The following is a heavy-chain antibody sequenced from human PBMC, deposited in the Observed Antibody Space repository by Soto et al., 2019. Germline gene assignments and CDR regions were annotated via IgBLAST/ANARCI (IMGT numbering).Heavy chain of an antibody. J-gene: IGHJ4*02. D-gene: IGHD6-19*01. CDR3: AKEAPGGWHFFDT. V-gene: IGHV3-30*18. CDR2: ISDDGSQK. Sequence: GGALRLSCADSGFTFRTYGMHWVRQAPGKGLEWVAFISDDGSQKYYGDSVKGRFTISRDNSKNTLSLRMISLRTEDTSVYYCAKEAPGGWHFFDTWGQGTLVTVSS. CDR1: GFTFRTYG.